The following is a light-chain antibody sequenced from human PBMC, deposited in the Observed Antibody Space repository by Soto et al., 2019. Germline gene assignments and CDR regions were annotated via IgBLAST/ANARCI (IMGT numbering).Light chain of an antibody. J-gene: IGKJ4*01. Sequence: EIVLTQSPATLSLSPGERATLSCRASQSVSSYLAWYQQKPGQAPRLLIYDASNRATGIPARFSGSGSGTDFTLTISSREPEDFAVYYCQQRSNWLALTFGGGTKVEIQ. V-gene: IGKV3-11*01. CDR3: QQRSNWLALT. CDR1: QSVSSY. CDR2: DAS.